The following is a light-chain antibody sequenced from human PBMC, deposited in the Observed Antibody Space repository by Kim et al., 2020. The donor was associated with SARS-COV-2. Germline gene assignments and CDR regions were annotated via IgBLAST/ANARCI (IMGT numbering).Light chain of an antibody. Sequence: SSELTQYPAVSVALVQTVRITCQGDSLRSYYASWYQQKPGQAPVLVIYGKNNRPSGIPDRFSGSSSGNTASLTITGAQAEDEADYYCNSRDSSGKHLGVFGTGTKVT. V-gene: IGLV3-19*01. CDR1: SLRSYY. J-gene: IGLJ1*01. CDR2: GKN. CDR3: NSRDSSGKHLGV.